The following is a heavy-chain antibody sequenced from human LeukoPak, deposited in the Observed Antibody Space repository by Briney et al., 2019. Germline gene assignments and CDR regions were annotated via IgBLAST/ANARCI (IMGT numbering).Heavy chain of an antibody. CDR1: GDSVSSNSAA. V-gene: IGHV6-1*01. CDR3: ARDRWLARANWFDP. D-gene: IGHD6-19*01. CDR2: TYYRSKWYN. Sequence: SQTLSLTCAISGDSVSSNSAAWNWLRQSPSRGLEWLVRTYYRSKWYNDYAGSVKSRITINPDTSKNQFSLQLNSVTPEDSAVYYCARDRWLARANWFDPWGQGTLVTVSS. J-gene: IGHJ5*02.